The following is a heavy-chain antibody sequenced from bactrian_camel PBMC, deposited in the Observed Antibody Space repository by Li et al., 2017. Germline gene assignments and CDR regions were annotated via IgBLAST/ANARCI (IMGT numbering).Heavy chain of an antibody. CDR1: GFIFSSYW. CDR2: VYTGDGKT. J-gene: IGHJ6*01. D-gene: IGHD3*01. V-gene: IGHV3S1*01. CDR3: ATGSMSWVRSHFAY. Sequence: QLVESGGDLVQPGGSLRLSCAASGFIFSSYWMYWVRQAPGKGLEWVSTVYTGDGKTYPADSVKGRATISRDNAKNTVYLQMNSLKSEDTALYYCATGSMSWVRSHFAYWGQGTQVTVS.